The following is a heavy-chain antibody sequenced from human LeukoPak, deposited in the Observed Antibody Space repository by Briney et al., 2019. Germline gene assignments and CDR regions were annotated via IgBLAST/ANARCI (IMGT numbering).Heavy chain of an antibody. Sequence: PGGSLRLSCAASGFTFSDYYMSWIRQAPGKGLEWVSYISSSSSYTNYADSVKGRFTISRDNAKNSLYLQMNGLRAEDTAVYYCARGRSVGDIDYWGQGTLVTVSS. V-gene: IGHV3-11*06. J-gene: IGHJ4*02. CDR2: ISSSSSYT. D-gene: IGHD3-16*01. CDR3: ARGRSVGDIDY. CDR1: GFTFSDYY.